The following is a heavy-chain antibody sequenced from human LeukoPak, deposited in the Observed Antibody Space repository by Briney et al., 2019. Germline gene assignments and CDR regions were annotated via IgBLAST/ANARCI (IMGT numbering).Heavy chain of an antibody. CDR2: IIPIFGTA. CDR1: GGTFSSYA. CDR3: ALNLWFGELTDFDY. D-gene: IGHD3-10*01. J-gene: IGHJ4*02. V-gene: IGHV1-69*13. Sequence: SVKVSCKASGGTFSSYAISWVRQAPGRGLEWMGGIIPIFGTANYAQKFQGRVTITADESTSTAYMELSSLRSEDTAVYYCALNLWFGELTDFDYWGQGTLVTVSS.